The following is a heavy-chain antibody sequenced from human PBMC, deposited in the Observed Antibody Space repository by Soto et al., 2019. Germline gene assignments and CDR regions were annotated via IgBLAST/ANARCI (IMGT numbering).Heavy chain of an antibody. CDR2: IISKVGVA. CDR1: GGTFNSYT. V-gene: IGHV1-69*02. J-gene: IGHJ4*02. Sequence: QVQLVQSGTEVKKPGSSVKVSCKASGGTFNSYTIDWVRQAPGQGLEWMGRIISKVGVANYAQKFQGRVTITADISTSTAYMELSSLKSEDTAVYYCARLPPRYCIGTTCYGYFDSWGQGTVVTVSS. CDR3: ARLPPRYCIGTTCYGYFDS. D-gene: IGHD2-2*01.